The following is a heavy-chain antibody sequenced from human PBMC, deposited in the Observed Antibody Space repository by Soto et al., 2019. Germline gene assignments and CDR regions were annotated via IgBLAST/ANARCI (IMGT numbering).Heavy chain of an antibody. CDR2: ISYDGSNK. D-gene: IGHD2-15*01. V-gene: IGHV3-30*18. CDR3: AKSLRYCSGGSCFSSYYYGMDV. CDR1: GFIFSGYG. J-gene: IGHJ6*02. Sequence: GGSLRLSCAASGFIFSGYGMHWVRQAPGKGLEWVAVISYDGSNKYYADSVKGRFTISRDNSKNTLYLQMNSLRAEDTAVYYCAKSLRYCSGGSCFSSYYYGMDVWGQGTTVTVSS.